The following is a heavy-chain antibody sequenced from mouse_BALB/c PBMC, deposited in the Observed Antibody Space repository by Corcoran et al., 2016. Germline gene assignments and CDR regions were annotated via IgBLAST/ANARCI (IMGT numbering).Heavy chain of an antibody. CDR3: ATVDGNYLVIDY. J-gene: IGHJ4*01. CDR2: ISYDGSN. D-gene: IGHD2-1*01. CDR1: SYSITSGYY. V-gene: IGHV3-6*02. Sequence: DVQLQESGPGLVKPSQSLSLTCSVTSYSITSGYYRNWVRQYPVNKLEWMGYISYDGSNNYNPSLKNRISITRDTSKNQFFQKLNSVTTEDTATYYRATVDGNYLVIDYWGQGTSVTVSS.